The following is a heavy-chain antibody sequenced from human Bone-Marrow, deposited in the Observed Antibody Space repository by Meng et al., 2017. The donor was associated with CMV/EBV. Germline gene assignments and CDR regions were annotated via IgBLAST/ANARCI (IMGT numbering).Heavy chain of an antibody. Sequence: GESLKISCAASSFSFTSSWMNWVRQAPGKGLEWVANINPDGSVKQYVDSVKGRFSVSRDNAKNSLYLQMNSLRAEDMAVYYCARGLSMVGIAGSWCDPWGQGTTVTVSS. D-gene: IGHD1-26*01. V-gene: IGHV3-7*01. CDR3: ARGLSMVGIAGSWCDP. CDR1: SFSFTSSW. J-gene: IGHJ5*02. CDR2: INPDGSVK.